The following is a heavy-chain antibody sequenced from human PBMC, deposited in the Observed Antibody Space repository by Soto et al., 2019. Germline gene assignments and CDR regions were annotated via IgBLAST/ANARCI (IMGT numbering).Heavy chain of an antibody. CDR2: IWYDGSNK. Sequence: GGSLRLSCAASGFTFSSYGMHWVRQAPGKGLEWVAVIWYDGSNKYYADSVKGRFTISRDNSKNTLYLQMNSLRAEDTAVYYCARERSGSYYGVFDYWGQGTLVTVSS. CDR3: ARERSGSYYGVFDY. D-gene: IGHD1-26*01. CDR1: GFTFSSYG. V-gene: IGHV3-33*01. J-gene: IGHJ4*02.